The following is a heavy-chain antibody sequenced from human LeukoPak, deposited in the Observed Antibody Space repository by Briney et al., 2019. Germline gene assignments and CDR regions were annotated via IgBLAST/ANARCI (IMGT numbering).Heavy chain of an antibody. J-gene: IGHJ4*02. CDR2: IWYDGSSK. V-gene: IGHV3-33*01. D-gene: IGHD6-19*01. CDR1: GFTFSSYG. CDR3: ARSGGRGWYPADY. Sequence: GRSLRLSCAASGFTFSSYGMQWVRQAPGKGLEWVAVIWYDGSSKYYTDSVKGRFTISRDNSKDTLHLQMNSLRADDTGIYYCARSGGRGWYPADYWGQGTLVTVSS.